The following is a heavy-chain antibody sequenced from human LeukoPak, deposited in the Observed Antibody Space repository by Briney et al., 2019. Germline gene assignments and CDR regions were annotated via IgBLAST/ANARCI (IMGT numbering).Heavy chain of an antibody. CDR1: GGSISSNNW. Sequence: SETLSLTCAVSGGSISSNNWWSWVRQPPGKGLEWIGEIYHSGSTNYNPSLKSRVTISVDKSKNQFSLKLSSVTAADTAVYYCARGETDYYDSSGYWLIWGQGTMVTVSS. D-gene: IGHD3-22*01. J-gene: IGHJ3*02. CDR3: ARGETDYYDSSGYWLI. V-gene: IGHV4-4*02. CDR2: IYHSGST.